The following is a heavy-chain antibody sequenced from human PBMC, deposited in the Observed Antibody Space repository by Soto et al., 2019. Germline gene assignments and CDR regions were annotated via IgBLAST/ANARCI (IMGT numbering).Heavy chain of an antibody. Sequence: QAQLVQSVSEVKKPGASVKVSCKASGYSFTDFGVNWVRQAPGQGLEWLGWISAYNGNRVYAQSFQGRLTVTTDTTRDTSYLELTNLRSDDTAIYYCASGPDILTGWKFESWCQGTLVTVSS. J-gene: IGHJ4*02. V-gene: IGHV1-18*01. CDR2: ISAYNGNR. CDR3: ASGPDILTGWKFES. D-gene: IGHD3-9*01. CDR1: GYSFTDFG.